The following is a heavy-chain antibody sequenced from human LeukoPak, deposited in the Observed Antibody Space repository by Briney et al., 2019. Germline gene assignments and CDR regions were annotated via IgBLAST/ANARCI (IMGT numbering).Heavy chain of an antibody. CDR3: ARVDYYEVGIVFDI. Sequence: GASVKVSCKASGYTFTGYYMHWVRQAPGQGLGWMGWINPNSGGTNYAQNFQGRVTMTRDTSIGTAYMELSRLRSDDTAVYYCARVDYYEVGIVFDIWAQGTGVPVSS. V-gene: IGHV1-2*02. J-gene: IGHJ3*02. D-gene: IGHD3-22*01. CDR2: INPNSGGT. CDR1: GYTFTGYY.